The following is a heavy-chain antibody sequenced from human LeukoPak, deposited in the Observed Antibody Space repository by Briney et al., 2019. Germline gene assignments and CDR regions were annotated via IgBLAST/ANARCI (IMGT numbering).Heavy chain of an antibody. CDR3: TRDREYYDSSPYYPSY. CDR2: IYSGGST. V-gene: IGHV3-66*01. D-gene: IGHD3-22*01. J-gene: IGHJ4*02. Sequence: PGGSLRLSCAASGFTVSDNYMSWVRQAPGKGLEWVSVIYSGGSTYYADSVKGRFTISRHNSKNTLYLQMNSLRAEDTAVYYCTRDREYYDSSPYYPSYWGQGTLVTVSS. CDR1: GFTVSDNY.